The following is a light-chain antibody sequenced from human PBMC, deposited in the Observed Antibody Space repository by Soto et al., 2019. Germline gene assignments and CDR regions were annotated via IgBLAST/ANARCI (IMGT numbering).Light chain of an antibody. CDR1: SSDVGGYNS. J-gene: IGLJ2*01. CDR3: CSYAGSFVV. Sequence: QSALTQPRSVSGSPGQSVTISCTGTSSDVGGYNSVSWYQQHPGKAPKLMIFDVSKRPSGVPDRFSGSKSGNTASLTISGLQAEDERDYYCCSYAGSFVVFGGGTKLTVL. CDR2: DVS. V-gene: IGLV2-11*01.